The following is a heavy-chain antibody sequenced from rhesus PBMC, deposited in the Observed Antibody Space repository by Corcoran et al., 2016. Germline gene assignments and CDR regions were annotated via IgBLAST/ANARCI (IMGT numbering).Heavy chain of an antibody. CDR2: VDGANGDN. Sequence: QVQLQESGPGLVEPSETLSLTCAVSGGSINDGYYWSWIRQTPGEALEWFGYVDGANGDNNDRPALNKRVTISMDTSKSLFSLELTSLTAADSATYCCGRWYARASRSWLDAFDFWGQGLRVTGSS. D-gene: IGHD2-2*01. CDR1: GGSINDGYY. CDR3: GRWYARASRSWLDAFDF. V-gene: IGHV4-106*01. J-gene: IGHJ3*01.